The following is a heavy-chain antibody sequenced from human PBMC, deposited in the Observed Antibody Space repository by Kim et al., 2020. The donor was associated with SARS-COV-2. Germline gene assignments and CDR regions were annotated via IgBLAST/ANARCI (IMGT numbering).Heavy chain of an antibody. Sequence: SQTLSLTCAISGDSVSSNSAAWNWIRQSPSRGLEWLGRTYYRSKWYNDYAVSVKSRITINPDTSKNQFSLQLNSVTPEDTAVYYCARDLSCSSTSCYGVAYYYGMDVWGQGTTVTVSS. J-gene: IGHJ6*02. CDR1: GDSVSSNSAA. V-gene: IGHV6-1*01. CDR2: TYYRSKWYN. D-gene: IGHD2-2*01. CDR3: ARDLSCSSTSCYGVAYYYGMDV.